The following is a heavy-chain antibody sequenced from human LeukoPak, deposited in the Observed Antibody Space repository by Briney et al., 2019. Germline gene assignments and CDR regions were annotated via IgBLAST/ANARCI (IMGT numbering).Heavy chain of an antibody. CDR3: ARLVGVATILRWFDP. V-gene: IGHV3-11*03. Sequence: GGSLRLSCAASGFTFSDYYMSWIRQAPGKGLEWVSYISSSSSYTNYADSVKGRSTISRDNAKNSLYLQMNSLRAEDTAVYYCARLVGVATILRWFDPWGQGTLVTVSS. CDR2: ISSSSSYT. CDR1: GFTFSDYY. J-gene: IGHJ5*02. D-gene: IGHD5-12*01.